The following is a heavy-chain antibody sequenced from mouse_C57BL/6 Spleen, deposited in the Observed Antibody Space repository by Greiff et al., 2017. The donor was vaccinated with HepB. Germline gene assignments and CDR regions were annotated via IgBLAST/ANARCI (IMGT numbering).Heavy chain of an antibody. D-gene: IGHD2-3*01. CDR2: IWSGGST. Sequence: QVQLKESGPGLVQPSQSLSITCTVSGFSLTSYGVHWVRQSPGKGLEWLGVIWSGGSTDYNAAFISRLSISKDNSKSQVFFKMNSLQADDTAIYYCARVYDGSFAYWGQGTLVTVSA. V-gene: IGHV2-2*01. CDR3: ARVYDGSFAY. J-gene: IGHJ3*01. CDR1: GFSLTSYG.